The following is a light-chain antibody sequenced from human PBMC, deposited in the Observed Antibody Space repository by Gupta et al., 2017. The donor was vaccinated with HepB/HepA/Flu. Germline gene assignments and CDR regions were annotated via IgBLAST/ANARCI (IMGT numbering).Light chain of an antibody. V-gene: IGLV10-54*04. CDR1: SNNVGNQG. J-gene: IGLJ3*02. CDR3: SAWDSSRSVWV. Sequence: QAGLTQPPSVSKGLRQTATLTCTGNSNNVGNQGAAWLQQHQGHPPKLLSYRNNNRPSGISERFSASRSGNTASLTITGLQAEDEADYYCSAWDSSRSVWVFGGGTKLTVL. CDR2: RNN.